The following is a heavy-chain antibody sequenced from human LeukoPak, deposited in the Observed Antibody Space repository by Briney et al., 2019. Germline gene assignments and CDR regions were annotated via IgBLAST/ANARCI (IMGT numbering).Heavy chain of an antibody. CDR1: GGSFSDYY. J-gene: IGHJ5*02. D-gene: IGHD6-6*01. CDR2: INHSGST. V-gene: IGHV4-34*01. Sequence: SETLSLTCAVYGGSFSDYYWSWIRQPPGKGLEWIGEINHSGSTNYNPSLKSRVTISVDTSKNQFSLKLSSVTAADTAVYYCARGYSSSGFDPWGQGTLVTVSS. CDR3: ARGYSSSGFDP.